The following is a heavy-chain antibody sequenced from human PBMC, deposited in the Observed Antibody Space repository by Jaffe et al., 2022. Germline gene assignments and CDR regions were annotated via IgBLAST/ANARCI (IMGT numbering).Heavy chain of an antibody. Sequence: QVQLVQSGAEVKKPGASVKVSCKASGYTFTSYYMHWVRQAPGQGLEWMGIINPSGGSTSYAQKFQGRVTMTRDTSTSTVYMELSSLRSEDTAVYYCARDRVVVAASSRTPNYYMDVWGKGTTVTVSS. D-gene: IGHD2-15*01. J-gene: IGHJ6*03. CDR2: INPSGGST. CDR3: ARDRVVVAASSRTPNYYMDV. V-gene: IGHV1-46*01. CDR1: GYTFTSYY.